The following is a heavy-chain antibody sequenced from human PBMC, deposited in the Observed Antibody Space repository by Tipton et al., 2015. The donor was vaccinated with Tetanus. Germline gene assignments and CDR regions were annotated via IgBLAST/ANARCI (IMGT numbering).Heavy chain of an antibody. CDR1: GFTFRAYA. J-gene: IGHJ4*02. V-gene: IGHV3-7*03. Sequence: SLRLSCAGSGFTFRAYAMTWVRQAPGKGLEWVANIKQDGNEKYHVDSVKGRFTISRDNGKNLLYLQMNSLRVEDTAVYYCARDPHTIRTGNHRGFDYWGQGTKVTVSS. D-gene: IGHD3-10*01. CDR3: ARDPHTIRTGNHRGFDY. CDR2: IKQDGNEK.